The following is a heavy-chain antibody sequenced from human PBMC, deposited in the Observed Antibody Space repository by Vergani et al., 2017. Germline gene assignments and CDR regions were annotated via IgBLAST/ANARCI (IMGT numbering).Heavy chain of an antibody. CDR3: ARDIDWIYYYYYMDV. J-gene: IGHJ6*03. Sequence: QVQLVESGGGVVQPGTSLRLSCEASGFKFSQFGMHWVRQGPGKGLEWVSTISSDGGSTYYADSVKGRFTISRDNAKNSLYLQMNSLRAEDTAVYYCARDIDWIYYYYYMDVWGKGTTVTVSS. D-gene: IGHD3-9*01. CDR2: ISSDGGST. CDR1: GFKFSQFG. V-gene: IGHV3-NL1*01.